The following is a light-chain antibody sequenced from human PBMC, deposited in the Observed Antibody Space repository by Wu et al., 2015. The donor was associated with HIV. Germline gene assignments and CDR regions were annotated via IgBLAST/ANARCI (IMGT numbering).Light chain of an antibody. J-gene: IGKJ2*01. V-gene: IGKV1-5*03. CDR2: KAS. Sequence: PMTQSPSTLSASVGDRVTITYRASQSISTWLAWYQQKPGKAPKLLIYKASSLESGVPSRFSGSGSGTEFTLTISSLQPDDFATYYCQQYNSYPYTFGQGTKLEIK. CDR1: QSISTW. CDR3: QQYNSYPYT.